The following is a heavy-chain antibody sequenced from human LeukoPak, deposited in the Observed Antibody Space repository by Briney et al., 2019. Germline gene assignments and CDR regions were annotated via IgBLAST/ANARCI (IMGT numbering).Heavy chain of an antibody. CDR2: IYYSGST. J-gene: IGHJ4*02. Sequence: PSETLSLTCTVSGGSISSSSYYWGWIRQPPGKGLEWIGSIYYSGSTYYNPSLKSRVTISVDTSKNQFSLKLSSVTAADTAVYYCARGGGSSPSYWGQGTLVTVSS. CDR1: GGSISSSSYY. D-gene: IGHD6-6*01. V-gene: IGHV4-39*07. CDR3: ARGGGSSPSY.